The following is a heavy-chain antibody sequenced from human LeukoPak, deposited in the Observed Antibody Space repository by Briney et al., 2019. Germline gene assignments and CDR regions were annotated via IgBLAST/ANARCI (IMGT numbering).Heavy chain of an antibody. Sequence: PSETLSLTCTVSGGSISSSSYYWGWIRQPPGKGLEWIGEINHSGSTNYNPSLKSRVTISVDTSKNQFSLKLSSVTAADTAVYYCARGKLGHYVWGSYRLDRFGWFDPWGQGTLVTVSS. CDR1: GGSISSSSYY. CDR2: INHSGST. J-gene: IGHJ5*02. V-gene: IGHV4-39*07. D-gene: IGHD3-16*02. CDR3: ARGKLGHYVWGSYRLDRFGWFDP.